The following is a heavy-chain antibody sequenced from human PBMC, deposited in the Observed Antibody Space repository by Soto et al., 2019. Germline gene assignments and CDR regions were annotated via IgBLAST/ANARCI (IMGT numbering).Heavy chain of an antibody. V-gene: IGHV1-69*13. CDR2: IIPIFGTA. CDR1: GGTFSSYA. D-gene: IGHD3-22*01. J-gene: IGHJ5*02. CDR3: ARALVAYYDSSGSLSWFDP. Sequence: SVKVSCKASGGTFSSYAISWVRQAPGQGLEWMGGIIPIFGTANYAQKFQGRVTITADESTSTAYMELRSLRSDDTAVYYCARALVAYYDSSGSLSWFDPWGQGTLVTVSS.